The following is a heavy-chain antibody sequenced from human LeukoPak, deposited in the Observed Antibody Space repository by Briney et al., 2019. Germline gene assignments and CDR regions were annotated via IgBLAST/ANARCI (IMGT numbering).Heavy chain of an antibody. Sequence: GGSLRLSCAASGFTFSSYGMHWVRQAPGKGLEWVAVISYDGSNKYYADSVKGRFTISRDNSKNTLYLQMNSLRAEDTAVYYCAKDLRSLLWFGELLYADYWGQGTLVTVCS. CDR3: AKDLRSLLWFGELLYADY. CDR1: GFTFSSYG. D-gene: IGHD3-10*01. CDR2: ISYDGSNK. V-gene: IGHV3-30*18. J-gene: IGHJ4*02.